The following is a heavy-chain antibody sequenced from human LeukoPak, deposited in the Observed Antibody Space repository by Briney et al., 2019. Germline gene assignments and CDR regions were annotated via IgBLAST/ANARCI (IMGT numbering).Heavy chain of an antibody. D-gene: IGHD2-21*01. CDR3: ARLVIATPNPMNY. V-gene: IGHV1-18*01. Sequence: GSAVKVSCKASGYTFTSYGISWVRQAPGQGLEWMGWISAYNGNTNYAQTLQGRVTMTTDTSTSTAYMELRSLRSDDTAVYYCARLVIATPNPMNYWGQGTLVTVSS. CDR1: GYTFTSYG. J-gene: IGHJ4*02. CDR2: ISAYNGNT.